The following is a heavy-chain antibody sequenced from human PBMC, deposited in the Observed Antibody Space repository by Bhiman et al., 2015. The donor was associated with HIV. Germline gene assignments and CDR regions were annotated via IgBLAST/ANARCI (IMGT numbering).Heavy chain of an antibody. CDR2: MSYDGSNK. D-gene: IGHD1-26*01. CDR3: ARESRSPNC. CDR1: GFTFSSYG. Sequence: QVQLVESGGGVVQPGRSLRLSCSASGFTFSSYGMHWVRQAPGKGLEWVAVMSYDGSNKYYADSVKGRFTISRDNSKNTLYLQMNSLRADDTAVYYCARESRSPNCWGQGTLVIVSS. V-gene: IGHV3-30*03. J-gene: IGHJ4*02.